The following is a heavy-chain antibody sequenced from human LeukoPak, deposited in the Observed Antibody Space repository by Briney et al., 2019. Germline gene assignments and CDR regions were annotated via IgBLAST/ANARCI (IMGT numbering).Heavy chain of an antibody. J-gene: IGHJ4*02. V-gene: IGHV3-30*04. Sequence: GGSLRLSCAASGFIFSTYTMHWVRQAPGKGLEWVAVVSYDGGHKYYADSVKGRFTISRDTSSDTVSLQMNSLRVEDTAVYYCARDRINMMVLGHDSGLDFWGQGTLVTVSS. CDR2: VSYDGGHK. CDR1: GFIFSTYT. CDR3: ARDRINMMVLGHDSGLDF. D-gene: IGHD3-22*01.